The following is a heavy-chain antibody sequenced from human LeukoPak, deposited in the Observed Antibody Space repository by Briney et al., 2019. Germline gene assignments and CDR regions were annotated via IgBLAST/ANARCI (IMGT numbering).Heavy chain of an antibody. CDR3: ARAVYSGYDMYYFDY. V-gene: IGHV5-51*01. Sequence: GESLKISCKGSGYRFTNYWIGWVRQMPGKGLEWMGIIYPGDSDTTYSPSFQGQVTISADKSISTAYLQWSSLKASDTAMYYCARAVYSGYDMYYFDYWGQGTLVTVSS. CDR2: IYPGDSDT. J-gene: IGHJ4*02. D-gene: IGHD5-12*01. CDR1: GYRFTNYW.